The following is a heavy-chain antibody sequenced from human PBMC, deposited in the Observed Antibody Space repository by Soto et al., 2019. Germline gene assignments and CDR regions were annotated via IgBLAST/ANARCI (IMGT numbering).Heavy chain of an antibody. V-gene: IGHV4-31*03. D-gene: IGHD3-22*01. Sequence: QVQLQESGPGLVKPSQTLSLTCTVSVASISSGGYYWSWISQHPGEGLEWIGYIYYSGSTSYNPSLKSRVTVSVDTSKNQFSLKLGSVTDADTAVYYCARESKYDTSGYPPWFAPWGQGTLVTVSS. J-gene: IGHJ5*02. CDR2: IYYSGST. CDR3: ARESKYDTSGYPPWFAP. CDR1: VASISSGGYY.